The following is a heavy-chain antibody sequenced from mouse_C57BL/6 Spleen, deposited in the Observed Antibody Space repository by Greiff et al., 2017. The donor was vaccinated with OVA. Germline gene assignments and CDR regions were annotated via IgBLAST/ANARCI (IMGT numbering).Heavy chain of an antibody. V-gene: IGHV1-52*01. J-gene: IGHJ3*01. D-gene: IGHD1-1*02. CDR2: IDPSDSET. CDR1: GYTFTSYW. CDR3: ARSVGGYAWFAY. Sequence: QVQLQQSGAELVRPGSSVKLSCKASGYTFTSYWMHWVKQRPIQGLEWIGNIDPSDSETHYNQKFKDKATLTVDKSSSTAYMQLSSLTSEDSAVYYCARSVGGYAWFAYWGQGTLVTVSA.